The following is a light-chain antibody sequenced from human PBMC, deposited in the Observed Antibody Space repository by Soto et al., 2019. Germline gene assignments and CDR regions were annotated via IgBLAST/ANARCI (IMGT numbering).Light chain of an antibody. CDR3: QQYNTYPWT. CDR1: QTISSW. CDR2: KAS. J-gene: IGKJ1*01. V-gene: IGKV1-5*03. Sequence: DIQMTQSPSTLSGSVVDRVTITCRASQTISSWLAWYQQKPGKAPNLLIYKASTLESGVPSRFSGSGSGTEFTLTISSLQPDDFATYYCQQYNTYPWTFGQGTKVDIK.